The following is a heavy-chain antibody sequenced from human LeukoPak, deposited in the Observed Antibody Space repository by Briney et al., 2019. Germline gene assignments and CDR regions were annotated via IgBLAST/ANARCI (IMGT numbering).Heavy chain of an antibody. CDR3: ARGGLQLLSDY. J-gene: IGHJ4*02. Sequence: ASVTVSCTASGFTFTSYDINWVRQAPGQRLEWMGWINAGNGNTKYSQKFQGRVTITRDTSASTAYMELSSLRSEDTAVYYCARGGLQLLSDYWGQGTLVTVSS. CDR1: GFTFTSYD. CDR2: INAGNGNT. D-gene: IGHD2-2*01. V-gene: IGHV1-3*01.